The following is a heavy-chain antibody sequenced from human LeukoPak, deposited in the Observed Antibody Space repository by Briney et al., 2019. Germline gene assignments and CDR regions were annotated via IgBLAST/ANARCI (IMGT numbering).Heavy chain of an antibody. V-gene: IGHV4-39*07. CDR2: IYYSGST. CDR3: ARLSAVVDNYYYYYYMDV. Sequence: SETLSLTCTVSGGSISSSSYYWGWIRQPPGKGLEWIGSIYYSGSTYYNPSLKSRVTISVDTSKNQFSLKLSSVTAADTAVYYCARLSAVVDNYYYYYYMDVWGKGTTVTVSS. J-gene: IGHJ6*03. D-gene: IGHD1-14*01. CDR1: GGSISSSSYY.